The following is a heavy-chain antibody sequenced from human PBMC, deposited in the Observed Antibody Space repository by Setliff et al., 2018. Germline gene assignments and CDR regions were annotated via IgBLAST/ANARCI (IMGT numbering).Heavy chain of an antibody. J-gene: IGHJ5*02. CDR2: ISHSANK. Sequence: PSETLSLTCTLSGDSISRSTYYWGWIRQPPGKELEWIGGISHSANKYYNPSFRGRVTIPVDMSKNQFSLKLSSVTAADTAVYYCARRRSSGWTNNWFDPWGQGTLVTVSS. D-gene: IGHD6-19*01. CDR3: ARRRSSGWTNNWFDP. V-gene: IGHV4-39*01. CDR1: GDSISRSTYY.